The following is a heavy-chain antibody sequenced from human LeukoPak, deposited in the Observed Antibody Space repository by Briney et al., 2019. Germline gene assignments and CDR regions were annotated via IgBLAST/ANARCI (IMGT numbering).Heavy chain of an antibody. CDR2: ISSSGSTI. Sequence: GGSLRLSCAASGFTFSDYYMSWIRQAPGKGLEWVPYISSSGSTIYYADSVKGRFTISRDNAKNSLYLQMNSLRAEDTAVYYCARGVYGSRTIRHFDYWGQGTLVTVSS. D-gene: IGHD3-10*01. V-gene: IGHV3-11*01. CDR3: ARGVYGSRTIRHFDY. CDR1: GFTFSDYY. J-gene: IGHJ4*02.